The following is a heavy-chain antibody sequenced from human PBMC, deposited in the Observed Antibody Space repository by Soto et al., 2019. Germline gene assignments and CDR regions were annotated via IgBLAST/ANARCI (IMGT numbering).Heavy chain of an antibody. Sequence: SETLSLTCTVSGGSISSYYWSWIRQPPGKGLEWIGYIYYSGSTNYNPSLKSRVTISVDTSKNQFSLKLSSVTAADTAVYYCARIWQWLVYDWFDPWGQGTLVTVSS. J-gene: IGHJ5*02. CDR1: GGSISSYY. CDR2: IYYSGST. CDR3: ARIWQWLVYDWFDP. D-gene: IGHD6-19*01. V-gene: IGHV4-59*12.